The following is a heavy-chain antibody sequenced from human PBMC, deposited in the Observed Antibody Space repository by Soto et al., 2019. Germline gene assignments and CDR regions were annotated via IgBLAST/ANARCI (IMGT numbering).Heavy chain of an antibody. CDR2: IFSSGST. CDR1: GGSINTFY. Sequence: PSETLSLTCTVSGGSINTFYWSWVRQPAGKGLEWIGRIFSSGSTSFNPSLESRVAMSVDTSKNHFSLNLSSVTAADMAVYYCARDGSDSAYNFRHRIQLWPFDFWGQGALVTVSS. CDR3: ARDGSDSAYNFRHRIQLWPFDF. V-gene: IGHV4-4*07. D-gene: IGHD5-12*01. J-gene: IGHJ4*02.